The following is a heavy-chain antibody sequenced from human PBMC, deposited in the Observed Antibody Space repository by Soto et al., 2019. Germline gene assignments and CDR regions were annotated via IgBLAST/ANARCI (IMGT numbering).Heavy chain of an antibody. CDR2: IYYSGST. CDR3: ARGRGRAARLGYYYYMDV. V-gene: IGHV4-59*12. Sequence: SETLSLTCTASGGSISSYYWSWIRQPPGKGLEWIGYIYYSGSTNYNPSLKSRVTISVDTSKNQFSLKLSSVTAADTAVYYCARGRGRAARLGYYYYMDVWGKGTTVTVSS. J-gene: IGHJ6*03. D-gene: IGHD6-6*01. CDR1: GGSISSYY.